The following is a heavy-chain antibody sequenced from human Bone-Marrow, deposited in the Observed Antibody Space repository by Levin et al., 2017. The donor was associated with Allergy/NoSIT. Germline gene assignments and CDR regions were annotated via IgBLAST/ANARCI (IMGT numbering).Heavy chain of an antibody. CDR1: GGSISTTSYY. J-gene: IGHJ5*02. CDR3: ARGDYGDYWGHWFDP. D-gene: IGHD4-17*01. CDR2: IFYGGST. V-gene: IGHV4-39*07. Sequence: SETLSLTCTVSGGSISTTSYYWGWIRQPPGKGLEWIGSIFYGGSTYYNPSLRSRVTISLDTSKNHFSLKLTSVTAADTALYYCARGDYGDYWGHWFDPWGQGTLVTVSS.